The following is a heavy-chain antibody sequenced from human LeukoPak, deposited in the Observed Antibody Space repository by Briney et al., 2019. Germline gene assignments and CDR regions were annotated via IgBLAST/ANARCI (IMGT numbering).Heavy chain of an antibody. V-gene: IGHV3-23*01. CDR1: GFTFSSYA. J-gene: IGHJ4*02. D-gene: IGHD3-22*01. CDR3: AKDRKGSSGYYPFDY. CDR2: ISGSGGST. Sequence: LRLSCAASGFTFSSYAMSWVRQAPGKGLEWVSAISGSGGSTYYADSVKGGFTISRDNSKNTLYLQMNSLRAEDTAVYYCAKDRKGSSGYYPFDYWGQGTLVTVSS.